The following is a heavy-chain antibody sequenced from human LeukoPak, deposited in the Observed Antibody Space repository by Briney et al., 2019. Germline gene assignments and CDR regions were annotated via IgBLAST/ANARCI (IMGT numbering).Heavy chain of an antibody. V-gene: IGHV4-59*01. D-gene: IGHD4-17*01. J-gene: IGHJ1*01. Sequence: PSETLSLTCTVSGGSISSYYWSWIRQPPGKGLEWIGYIYYSGSTNYNPSLKSRVTISVDTSKNQFSLKLSSVTAADTAVYYCAREGYGDYDFQHWGQGTLVTVSS. CDR1: GGSISSYY. CDR2: IYYSGST. CDR3: AREGYGDYDFQH.